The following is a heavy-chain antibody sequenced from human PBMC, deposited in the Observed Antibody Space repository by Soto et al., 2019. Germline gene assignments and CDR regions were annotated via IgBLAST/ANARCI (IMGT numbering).Heavy chain of an antibody. Sequence: QVQLQESGPGLVKPSETLSLTCTVSGGSVSSGSYYWSWIRQPPGKGLEWIGYLYYSGNTNYNPSLKSRVTISVATSKNQFSLKLSSVTAADTAVYYCARVPTGTTWVTSEYWGQGTLVTVSS. V-gene: IGHV4-61*01. CDR3: ARVPTGTTWVTSEY. D-gene: IGHD1-7*01. CDR1: GGSVSSGSYY. CDR2: LYYSGNT. J-gene: IGHJ4*02.